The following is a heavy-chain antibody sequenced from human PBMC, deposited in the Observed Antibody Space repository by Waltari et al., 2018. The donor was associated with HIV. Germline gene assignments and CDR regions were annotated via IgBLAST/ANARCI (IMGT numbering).Heavy chain of an antibody. D-gene: IGHD6-13*01. Sequence: QVQLHQWGAGLLKPSETLSLTCAVYGESFSHYYWSWIRQPPGKGLEWIGAIDHRERTKFNTSLKSRVTMSADKSKNQLSLKLSSVTAADTAVYFCARPVDCTSTTCTGPFDYWGQGNLVTVST. CDR1: GESFSHYY. V-gene: IGHV4-34*01. CDR2: IDHRERT. J-gene: IGHJ4*02. CDR3: ARPVDCTSTTCTGPFDY.